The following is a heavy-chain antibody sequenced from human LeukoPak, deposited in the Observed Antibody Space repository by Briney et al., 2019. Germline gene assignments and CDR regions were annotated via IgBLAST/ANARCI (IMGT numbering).Heavy chain of an antibody. CDR2: INPNSGGT. D-gene: IGHD2/OR15-2a*01. J-gene: IGHJ6*02. CDR1: GYTFTGYY. V-gene: IGHV1-2*02. Sequence: ASVKVSCKASGYTFTGYYMHWVRQAPGQGLEWMGWINPNSGGTNYAQKFQGRVTMTRDTSISTAYMELSRLRSDDTAVYYCARACGAPIAYYYYYGMDVWGQGTTVTVSS. CDR3: ARACGAPIAYYYYYGMDV.